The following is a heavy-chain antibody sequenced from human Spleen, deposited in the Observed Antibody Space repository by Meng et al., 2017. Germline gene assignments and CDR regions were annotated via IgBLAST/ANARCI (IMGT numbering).Heavy chain of an antibody. D-gene: IGHD4-11*01. Sequence: RQWGAGLLKPSETLSLTCVVSGGSFSDYYWSWIRQPPGKGLEWIGEINHSGSTNYNPSLESRATISVDTSQNNLSLKLSSVTAADPAVYYCARGPTTMAHDFDYWGQGTLVTVSS. CDR3: ARGPTTMAHDFDY. CDR1: GGSFSDYY. J-gene: IGHJ4*02. V-gene: IGHV4-34*01. CDR2: INHSGST.